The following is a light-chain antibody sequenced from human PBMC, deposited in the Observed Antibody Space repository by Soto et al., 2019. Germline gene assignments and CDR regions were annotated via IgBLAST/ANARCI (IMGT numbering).Light chain of an antibody. CDR1: QGISRD. Sequence: IQLAQSPSSLSASVGDSVTITCRASQGISRDLAWYQQKPGNAPQLLIYAASTLQSGVPSRFSGSGSGTEFTLTISSLQPDDFATYYCQQYNSYSTFGQGTKVDI. J-gene: IGKJ1*01. V-gene: IGKV1-9*01. CDR2: AAS. CDR3: QQYNSYST.